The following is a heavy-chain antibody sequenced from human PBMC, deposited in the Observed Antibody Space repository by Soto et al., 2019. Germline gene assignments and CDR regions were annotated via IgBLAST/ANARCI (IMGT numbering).Heavy chain of an antibody. CDR2: INPNSGGT. CDR1: GYTFTGYY. J-gene: IGHJ4*02. Sequence: ASVKVSCKASGYTFTGYYMHWVRQAPGQGLEWMGWINPNSGGTNYAQKFQGRVTMTRDTSISTAYMELSRLRSDDTAVYYCARDPLGSSSKFDYWGQGTLVTVSS. CDR3: ARDPLGSSSKFDY. V-gene: IGHV1-2*02. D-gene: IGHD6-6*01.